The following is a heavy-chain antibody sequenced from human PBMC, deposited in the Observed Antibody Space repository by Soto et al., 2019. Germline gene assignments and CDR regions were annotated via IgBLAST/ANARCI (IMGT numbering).Heavy chain of an antibody. CDR1: GGSISSSSYY. V-gene: IGHV4-39*01. J-gene: IGHJ6*02. CDR3: ARLVVTANGMDV. Sequence: QLQLQESGPGLVKPSETLSLTCTVSGGSISSSSYYWGWIRQPKGKVLEWIGSIDYSGSTYYNPSLKSRVTISVDTSKSQFSLKLSSVTAADTAVYYCARLVVTANGMDVWGQGTTVTVAS. CDR2: IDYSGST. D-gene: IGHD2-21*02.